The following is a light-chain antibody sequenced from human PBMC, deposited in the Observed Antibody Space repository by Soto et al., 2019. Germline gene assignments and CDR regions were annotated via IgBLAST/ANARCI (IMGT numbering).Light chain of an antibody. CDR2: DAS. CDR1: QSVRTY. CDR3: QLRSAWPLT. J-gene: IGKJ4*01. V-gene: IGKV3-11*01. Sequence: EIVMTQSPATLSLSPGERATLSCRASQSVRTYLAWYQQKPGQAPRLLLFDASQRATGIPARFSGSGSGTDFTLTISNLEPEDFALYYCQLRSAWPLTFCGAIQVEIK.